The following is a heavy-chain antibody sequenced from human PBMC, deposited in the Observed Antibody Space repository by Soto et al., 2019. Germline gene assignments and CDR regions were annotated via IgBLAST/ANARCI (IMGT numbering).Heavy chain of an antibody. CDR2: IYYSGST. J-gene: IGHJ6*03. V-gene: IGHV4-39*01. CDR1: GGSISSSSYY. D-gene: IGHD3-3*01. CDR3: ARLLPSITIFGVTYYYYMDV. Sequence: TSETLSLTCTVSGGSISSSSYYWGWIRQPPGKGLEWIGSIYYSGSTYYNPSLKSRVTISVDTSKNQFSLKLSSVTAADTAVYYCARLLPSITIFGVTYYYYMDVWGKGTTVTVSS.